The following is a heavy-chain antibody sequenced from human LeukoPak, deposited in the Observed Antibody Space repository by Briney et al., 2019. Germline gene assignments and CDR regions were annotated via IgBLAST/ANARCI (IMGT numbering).Heavy chain of an antibody. D-gene: IGHD6-19*01. J-gene: IGHJ4*02. Sequence: ASVKVSCKASGYTFTSYGISWVRQAPGQRLEWMGWISAYNGNTNYAQKLQGRVTMTTDTSTSTAYMELRSLRSDDTAVYYCARDRRRSVSGWYVPPLDYWGQGTLSPSPQ. CDR3: ARDRRRSVSGWYVPPLDY. CDR1: GYTFTSYG. CDR2: ISAYNGNT. V-gene: IGHV1-18*01.